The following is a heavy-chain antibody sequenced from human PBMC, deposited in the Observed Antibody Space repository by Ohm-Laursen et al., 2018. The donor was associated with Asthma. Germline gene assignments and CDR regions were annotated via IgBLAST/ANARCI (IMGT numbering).Heavy chain of an antibody. CDR1: GGSISSYY. CDR2: IYYSGST. J-gene: IGHJ5*02. CDR3: ARHTIFGVVKNNWFDP. D-gene: IGHD3-3*01. Sequence: TLSLTCTVSGGSISSYYWGWIRQPPGKGLEWIGSIYYSGSTYYNPSLKSRVTISVDTSKNQFSLKLSSVTAADTAVYYCARHTIFGVVKNNWFDPWGQGTLVTVSS. V-gene: IGHV4-39*01.